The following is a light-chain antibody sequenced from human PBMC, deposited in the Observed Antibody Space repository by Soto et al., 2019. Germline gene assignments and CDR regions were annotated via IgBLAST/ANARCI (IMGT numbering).Light chain of an antibody. CDR2: DAS. CDR3: QQYDNWPLN. V-gene: IGKV3D-15*01. Sequence: EIVLTQSPGTLSLSPGERATLSCRASQSVDSDLAWYQQKPGQPPRLLIYDASTRATGIPARFSGSQSGTEFTLTISSLLSEDFAVYSCQQYDNWPLNFGGGTRWIS. J-gene: IGKJ4*01. CDR1: QSVDSD.